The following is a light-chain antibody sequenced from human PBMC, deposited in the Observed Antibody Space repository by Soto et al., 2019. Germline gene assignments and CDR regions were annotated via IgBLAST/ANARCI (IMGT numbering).Light chain of an antibody. CDR3: SQYGSSPLYS. CDR2: GAS. J-gene: IGKJ2*03. V-gene: IGKV3-20*01. Sequence: IVLTQSPGTLSLSPGERATLSCRASQSVRNSYLAWYQQKPGQAPRLLIYGASNRATGIPDRFSGSGSGRDFTLTISRLEPEDFAVYYCSQYGSSPLYSFGQGTKLQI. CDR1: QSVRNSY.